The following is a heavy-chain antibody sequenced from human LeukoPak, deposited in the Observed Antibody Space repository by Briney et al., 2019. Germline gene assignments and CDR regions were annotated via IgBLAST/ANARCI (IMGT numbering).Heavy chain of an antibody. CDR3: ARGGSGYSYGKIDS. CDR1: GFTFSNYW. Sequence: GGSLRLSCAASGFTFSNYWMNWVRQAPGKGVEWVANIKQDGSETYYVDSVKGRFTISRDNAKNSLYLQMDSLRDEDMAVYYCARGGSGYSYGKIDSWGQGILVTVSS. J-gene: IGHJ4*02. CDR2: IKQDGSET. V-gene: IGHV3-7*01. D-gene: IGHD5-18*01.